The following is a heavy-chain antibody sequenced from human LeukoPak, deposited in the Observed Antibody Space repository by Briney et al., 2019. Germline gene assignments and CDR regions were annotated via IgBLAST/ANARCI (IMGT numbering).Heavy chain of an antibody. V-gene: IGHV3-30*02. CDR3: AKDTRIAAAQSDAFDI. D-gene: IGHD6-13*01. CDR1: GFTFSSYG. Sequence: QTGGSLRLSCAASGFTFSSYGMHWVRQAPGKGLEWVAFIRYDGSNKYYADSVKGRFTISRDNSKNTLYLQMNSLRAEDTAVYYCAKDTRIAAAQSDAFDIWGQGTMVTVSS. J-gene: IGHJ3*02. CDR2: IRYDGSNK.